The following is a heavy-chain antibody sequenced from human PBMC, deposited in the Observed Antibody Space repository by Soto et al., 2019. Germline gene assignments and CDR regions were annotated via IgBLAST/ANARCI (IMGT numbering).Heavy chain of an antibody. CDR3: ARGTGGLQGRLRVTTKNWFDP. D-gene: IGHD4-17*01. CDR2: INHSGST. CDR1: GGSFSDYY. J-gene: IGHJ5*02. V-gene: IGHV4-34*01. Sequence: QVQLQQWGAGLLKPSETLSLTCAVYGGSFSDYYWSWIRQPPGKGLEWIGEINHSGSTNYNPSLKSRVTISVDTSKNQFSLKLSSVTAADTAVYYCARGTGGLQGRLRVTTKNWFDPWGQGTLVTVSS.